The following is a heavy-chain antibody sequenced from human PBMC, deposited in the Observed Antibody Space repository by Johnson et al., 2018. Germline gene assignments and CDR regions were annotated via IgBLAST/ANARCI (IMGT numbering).Heavy chain of an antibody. CDR3: TSGVPIAVAGTPGYFQH. J-gene: IGHJ1*01. V-gene: IGHV3-15*07. CDR2: IKSKTDGGTT. Sequence: VQLVQSGGGLVKPGGSLRLSCAASGFTFSNAWMNWVRQAPGKGLEWVGRIKSKTDGGTTDYAAPVNGRFTISRDDSKNTLYLQMNSLKTEDTAVYYCTSGVPIAVAGTPGYFQHWGQGTLVTVSS. D-gene: IGHD6-19*01. CDR1: GFTFSNAW.